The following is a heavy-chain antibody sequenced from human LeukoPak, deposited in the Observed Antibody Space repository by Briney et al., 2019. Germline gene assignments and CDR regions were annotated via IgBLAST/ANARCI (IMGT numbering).Heavy chain of an antibody. V-gene: IGHV4-59*08. CDR1: GGSISSYY. CDR2: IYYSGST. CDR3: ARGDHYDILTGYYTANFDY. Sequence: SETLSLTCTVSGGSISSYYWSWIRQPPGKGLEWIGYIYYSGSTNYNPSLKSRVTISVDTSKNQFSLKLSSVTAADTAVYYCARGDHYDILTGYYTANFDYWGQGTLVTVSS. D-gene: IGHD3-9*01. J-gene: IGHJ4*02.